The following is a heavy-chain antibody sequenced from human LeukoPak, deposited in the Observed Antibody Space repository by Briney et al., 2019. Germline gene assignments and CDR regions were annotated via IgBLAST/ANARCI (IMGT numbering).Heavy chain of an antibody. J-gene: IGHJ6*04. CDR1: GGSFSGYY. V-gene: IGHV4-34*01. CDR2: INHSGSA. CDR3: ARLSVVVTPYYYYGMDV. D-gene: IGHD2-21*02. Sequence: SETLSLTCAVYGGSFSGYYWSWIRQPPGKGLGWIGEINHSGSANYNPSLESRVTISVDTSKNLFSLKLSSVTAADTAVYYCARLSVVVTPYYYYGMDVWGKGTTVTVSS.